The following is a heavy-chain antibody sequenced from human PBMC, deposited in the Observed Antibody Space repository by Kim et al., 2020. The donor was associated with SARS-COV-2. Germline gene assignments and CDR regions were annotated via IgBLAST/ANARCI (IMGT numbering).Heavy chain of an antibody. J-gene: IGHJ4*02. V-gene: IGHV1-24*01. CDR3: ATDYRSRRNYYDSSSFFDY. CDR2: FDPEDGET. Sequence: ASVKVSCKVSGYTLTELSMHWVRQAPGKGLEWMGGFDPEDGETIYAQKFQGRVTMTEDTSTDTAYMELSSLRSEDTAVYYCATDYRSRRNYYDSSSFFDYWGQGTLVTVSS. CDR1: GYTLTELS. D-gene: IGHD3-22*01.